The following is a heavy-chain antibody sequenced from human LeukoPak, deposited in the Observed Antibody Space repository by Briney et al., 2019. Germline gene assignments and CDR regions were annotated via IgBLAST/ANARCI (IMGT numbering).Heavy chain of an antibody. CDR2: IYYSGIT. V-gene: IGHV4-59*01. D-gene: IGHD3-9*01. CDR3: AREGGVVLRYFDWLGWFDP. J-gene: IGHJ5*02. Sequence: SETLSLTCTVSGGSISSYYWSWIRQPPGKGLEWIGYIYYSGITKYNPSLKSRVTISVETYKNQFSLQLSSLTAADTAVYYCAREGGVVLRYFDWLGWFDPWGQGTLVTVSS. CDR1: GGSISSYY.